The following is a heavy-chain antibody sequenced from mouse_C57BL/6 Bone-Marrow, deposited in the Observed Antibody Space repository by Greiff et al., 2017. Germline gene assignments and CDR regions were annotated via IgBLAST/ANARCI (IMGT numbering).Heavy chain of an antibody. CDR2: IYPGSGNT. J-gene: IGHJ3*01. Sequence: VQLQQSGAELVRPGASVKLSCKASGYTFTDYYINWVKQRPGQGLEWIARIYPGSGNTYYNEKFKGKATLTAEKSSSTAYMQLSSLTSEDSAVYFCARGGYDPAYWGQGTLVTVSA. D-gene: IGHD2-2*01. CDR3: ARGGYDPAY. V-gene: IGHV1-76*01. CDR1: GYTFTDYY.